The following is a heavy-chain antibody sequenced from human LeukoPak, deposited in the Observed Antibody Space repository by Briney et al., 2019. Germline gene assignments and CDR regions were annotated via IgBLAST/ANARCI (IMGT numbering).Heavy chain of an antibody. V-gene: IGHV4-59*01. J-gene: IGHJ4*02. CDR2: IYYSGST. Sequence: SETLTLTCTVSGGSFSSYYWSWIRQPPGKGLEWIGYIYYSGSTKYNPSLKSRVTISVDTYNNQFSLKLSSVTAADTAVYYCARDGGYSYGYSLDYWGQGTLVTVSS. CDR1: GGSFSSYY. D-gene: IGHD5-18*01. CDR3: ARDGGYSYGYSLDY.